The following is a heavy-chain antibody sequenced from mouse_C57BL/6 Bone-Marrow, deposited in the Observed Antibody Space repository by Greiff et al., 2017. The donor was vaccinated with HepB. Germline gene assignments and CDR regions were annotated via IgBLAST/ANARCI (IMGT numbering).Heavy chain of an antibody. V-gene: IGHV2-9-1*01. J-gene: IGHJ3*01. CDR1: GFSLTSYA. CDR2: IWTGGGT. CDR3: ARPYYYGSSPWFAY. D-gene: IGHD1-1*01. Sequence: VKLMESGPGLVAPSQSLSITCTVSGFSLTSYAISWVRQPPGKGLEWLGVIWTGGGTNYNSALKSRLSISKDNSKSQVFLKMNSLQTDDTARYYCARPYYYGSSPWFAYWGQGTLVTVSA.